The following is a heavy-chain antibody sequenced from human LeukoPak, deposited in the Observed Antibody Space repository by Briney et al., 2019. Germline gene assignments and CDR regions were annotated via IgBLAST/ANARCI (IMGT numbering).Heavy chain of an antibody. CDR3: ARGRDRGMYYYYGMDV. V-gene: IGHV4-61*01. CDR2: IYYSGST. J-gene: IGHJ6*02. CDR1: GGSVSSGSYY. D-gene: IGHD1-14*01. Sequence: PSETLSLTCTVSGGSVSSGSYYWSWIRQPPGKGLEWIGYIYYSGSTNYNPSLKSRVTISVDTSKNQFSLKLSSVTAADTAVYYCARGRDRGMYYYYGMDVWGQGTTVTVSS.